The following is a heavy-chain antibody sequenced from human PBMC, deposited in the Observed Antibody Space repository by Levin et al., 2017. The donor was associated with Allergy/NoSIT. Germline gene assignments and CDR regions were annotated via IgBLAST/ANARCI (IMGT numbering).Heavy chain of an antibody. CDR2: IKQDGSDK. J-gene: IGHJ4*02. D-gene: IGHD6-19*01. Sequence: GESLKISCAASGFTFSSYWMSWVRQAPGKGLEWVANIKQDGSDKYYVDSVKGRFTISRDNAKNSLYLQMNSLRAEDTAVYYCAREGLVAGVIDYWGQGTLVTVSS. V-gene: IGHV3-7*01. CDR1: GFTFSSYW. CDR3: AREGLVAGVIDY.